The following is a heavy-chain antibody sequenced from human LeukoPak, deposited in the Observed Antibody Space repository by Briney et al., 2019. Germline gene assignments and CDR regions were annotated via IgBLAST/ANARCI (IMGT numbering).Heavy chain of an antibody. CDR2: INGDGSAT. CDR3: ARDINWGQVDY. V-gene: IGHV3-74*01. CDR1: GFTFSGHW. Sequence: GGSLRLSCAASGFTFSGHWMYWLRQAPGKGLAWVSRINGDGSATNYAGSMKARFTISRDNAKNILYLQMNSLREDDTAVYYCARDINWGQVDYWGQGTLVTVSS. D-gene: IGHD7-27*01. J-gene: IGHJ4*02.